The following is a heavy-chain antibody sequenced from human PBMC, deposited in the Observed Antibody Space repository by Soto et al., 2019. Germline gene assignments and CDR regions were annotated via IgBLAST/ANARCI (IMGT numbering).Heavy chain of an antibody. V-gene: IGHV3-7*01. J-gene: IGHJ4*02. CDR1: GFTFNNYW. CDR3: ARGGSGSDY. D-gene: IGHD7-27*01. CDR2: IKEDGSDK. Sequence: PGGSLRLSCAASGFTFNNYWMTWVRQAPGKGLEWVANIKEDGSDKNYVDSAKGRFTISRDNAKNSLFLQMNSLRAEDTALYYCARGGSGSDYWGQGTLVTVSS.